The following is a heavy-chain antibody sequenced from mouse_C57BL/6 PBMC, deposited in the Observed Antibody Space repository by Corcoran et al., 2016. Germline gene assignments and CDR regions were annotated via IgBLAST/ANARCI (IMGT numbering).Heavy chain of an antibody. CDR2: IYPGSGNT. J-gene: IGHJ4*01. CDR1: GYSFTSYY. V-gene: IGHV1-66*01. D-gene: IGHD1-1*01. Sequence: QVQLQQSGPELVKPGASVKISCKASGYSFTSYYIHWVKQRPGQGLEWIGWIYPGSGNTKYNEKFKGKATLTADTSSSTAYMQLSSLTSEDSAVYYCARGYYGSSLYYAMDYWGQGTSVTVSS. CDR3: ARGYYGSSLYYAMDY.